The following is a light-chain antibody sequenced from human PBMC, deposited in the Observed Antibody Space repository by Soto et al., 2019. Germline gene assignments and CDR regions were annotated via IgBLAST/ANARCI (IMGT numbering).Light chain of an antibody. CDR2: DTS. CDR1: QSVGSN. V-gene: IGKV3-15*01. J-gene: IGKJ2*01. Sequence: ILMTQSPATLSVSPGERATLSCRASQSVGSNLAWYQQKPGQAPRLLIYDTSTRATGIPARFSGSGSGTEFTLTISSLQSEDFAVYYCQQYNNPVTFGQGTKLEIK. CDR3: QQYNNPVT.